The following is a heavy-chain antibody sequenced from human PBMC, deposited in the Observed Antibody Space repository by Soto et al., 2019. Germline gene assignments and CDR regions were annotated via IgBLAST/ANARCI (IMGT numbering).Heavy chain of an antibody. J-gene: IGHJ4*02. CDR2: INHSGST. V-gene: IGHV4-34*01. CDR1: GGSFSGYY. Sequence: SETLSLTCAVYGGSFSGYYWTWIRQRPGTGLEWIGEINHSGSTNYNPSLKSRVTISVDTSKNQFSLKLSSVTAADTAVYYCARPARYSSPSGLWYWSQGTLVTVSS. CDR3: ARPARYSSPSGLWY. D-gene: IGHD6-19*01.